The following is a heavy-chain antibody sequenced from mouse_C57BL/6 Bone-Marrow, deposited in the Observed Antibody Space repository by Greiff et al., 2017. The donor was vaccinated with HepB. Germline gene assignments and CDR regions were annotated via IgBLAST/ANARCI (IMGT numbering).Heavy chain of an antibody. J-gene: IGHJ3*01. D-gene: IGHD2-4*01. CDR1: GYSFTDYN. CDR2: INPNYGTT. CDR3: ARSGNYDYDPWFAY. Sequence: QLQQSGPELVKPGASVKISCKASGYSFTDYNMNWVKQSNGKSLEWIGVINPNYGTTSYNQKFKGKATLTVDQSSSTAYMQLNSLTSEDSAVYYCARSGNYDYDPWFAYWGQGTLVTVSA. V-gene: IGHV1-39*01.